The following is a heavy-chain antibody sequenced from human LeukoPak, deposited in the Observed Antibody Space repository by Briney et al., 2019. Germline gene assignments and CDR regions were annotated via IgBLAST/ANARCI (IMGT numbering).Heavy chain of an antibody. D-gene: IGHD6-13*01. CDR3: ASSAAAGRVAFDY. CDR2: IHYSGST. Sequence: SETLSLTCTVSGSMYNYYWSWIRQPPGKGLEWIGYIHYSGSTNYNPSLKSRVTMSLDTSKNQFSLKLSSVTAADTAVYYCASSAAAGRVAFDYWGQGTLVTVSS. J-gene: IGHJ4*02. CDR1: GSMYNYY. V-gene: IGHV4-59*08.